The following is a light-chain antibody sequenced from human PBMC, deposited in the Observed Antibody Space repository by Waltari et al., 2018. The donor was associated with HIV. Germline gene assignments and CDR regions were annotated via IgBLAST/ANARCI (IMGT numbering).Light chain of an antibody. J-gene: IGKJ4*01. CDR3: QQYSSPPLT. V-gene: IGKV1-NL1*01. Sequence: DIQMTQSPSSLSASVGDRVTITCRSSQDIRNSLAWYQQSPGKAPNLLLYAVSRLEDGVPSRFSGSGSGTHYTLTISSLQPEDFASYYCQQYSSPPLTFGGGTKVESK. CDR2: AVS. CDR1: QDIRNS.